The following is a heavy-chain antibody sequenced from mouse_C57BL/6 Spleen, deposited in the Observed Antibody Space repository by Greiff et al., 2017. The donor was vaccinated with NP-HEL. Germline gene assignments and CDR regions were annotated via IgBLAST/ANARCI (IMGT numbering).Heavy chain of an antibody. CDR2: IWWNDDK. J-gene: IGHJ1*03. CDR3: AKIGLRPWYFEV. D-gene: IGHD1-2*01. V-gene: IGHV8-5*01. CDR1: GFSLSTSNMG. Sequence: QVTLKVSGPGILQPSQTLSLSCSFSGFSLSTSNMGIGWIRQPSGKGLEWLAHIWWNDDKYYNPSLKSRLTMSKDTSNIQVFLQITSVDTADTATYYCAKIGLRPWYFEVWGTGTTVTVSS.